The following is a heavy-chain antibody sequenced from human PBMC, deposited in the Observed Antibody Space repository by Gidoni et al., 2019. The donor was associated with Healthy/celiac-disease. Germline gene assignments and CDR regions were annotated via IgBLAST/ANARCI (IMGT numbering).Heavy chain of an antibody. CDR2: ISSSSSYI. D-gene: IGHD6-19*01. V-gene: IGHV3-21*01. CDR1: GFTLSSYS. CDR3: ARALKGWGYFDY. J-gene: IGHJ4*02. Sequence: EVQLVESGGGLVKPGGSLRLSCAASGFTLSSYSMNWVRQAPGKGLEWVSSISSSSSYIYYADSVKGRFTISRDNAKNSLYLQMNSLRAEDTAVYYCARALKGWGYFDYWGQGTLVTVSS.